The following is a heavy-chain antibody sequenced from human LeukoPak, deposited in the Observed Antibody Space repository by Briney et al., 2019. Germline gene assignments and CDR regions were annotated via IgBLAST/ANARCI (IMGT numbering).Heavy chain of an antibody. D-gene: IGHD4-23*01. V-gene: IGHV4-34*01. CDR1: GGSFSGYY. CDR3: ASEPAPHDYGGNDAFDI. CDR2: INHSGST. J-gene: IGHJ3*02. Sequence: SETLSLTCAVYGGSFSGYYWSWIRQPPGKGLEWIGEINHSGSTNYNPSLKSRVSISVDTSKNQFSLKLSSVTAADTAVYYCASEPAPHDYGGNDAFDIWGQGTMVTVSS.